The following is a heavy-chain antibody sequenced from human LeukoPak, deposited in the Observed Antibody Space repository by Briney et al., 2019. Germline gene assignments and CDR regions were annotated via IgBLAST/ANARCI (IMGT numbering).Heavy chain of an antibody. J-gene: IGHJ4*02. D-gene: IGHD4-23*01. CDR3: AKVMVTVVTTSKLDS. CDR1: GFTFSQYA. CDR2: MSYDGFVQ. Sequence: GGSLRLSCAASGFTFSQYAMHWVRQARGKGLEWVAVMSYDGFVQYYADSVTGRFTISRDNSKNTLYLQMNSLRPDDTAFYHCAKVMVTVVTTSKLDSWGQGTLVTASS. V-gene: IGHV3-30*18.